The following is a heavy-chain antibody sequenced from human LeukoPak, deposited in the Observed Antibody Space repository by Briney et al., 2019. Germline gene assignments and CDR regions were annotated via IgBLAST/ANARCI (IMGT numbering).Heavy chain of an antibody. Sequence: SETLSLTCAVYGGSFSGYYWSWIRQPPGKGLEWIGEINHSGSTNYNPSLKSRVTISVDTSKNQFSLKLSSVTAADTAVYYCARGLGGYGGGNWGQGTLGTVSS. CDR2: INHSGST. CDR1: GGSFSGYY. J-gene: IGHJ4*02. V-gene: IGHV4-34*01. CDR3: ARGLGGYGGGN. D-gene: IGHD6-25*01.